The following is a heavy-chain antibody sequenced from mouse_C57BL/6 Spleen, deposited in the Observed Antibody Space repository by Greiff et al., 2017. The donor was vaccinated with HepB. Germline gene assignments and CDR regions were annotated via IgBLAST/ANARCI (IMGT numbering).Heavy chain of an antibody. J-gene: IGHJ1*03. CDR2: ISSGGSYT. D-gene: IGHD2-4*01. V-gene: IGHV5-6*01. Sequence: EVKLMESGGDLVKPGGSLKLSCAASGFTFSSYGMSWVRQTPDKRLEWVATISSGGSYTYYPDSVKGRFTISRDNAKNTLYLQMSSLKSEDTAMYYWARRGYDYDDGYWYFDVWGTGTTVTVSS. CDR1: GFTFSSYG. CDR3: ARRGYDYDDGYWYFDV.